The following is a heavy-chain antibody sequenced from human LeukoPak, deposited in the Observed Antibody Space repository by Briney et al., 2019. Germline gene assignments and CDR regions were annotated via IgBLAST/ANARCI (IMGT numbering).Heavy chain of an antibody. Sequence: SETLSLTCAVYGGSFSGHYWSWIRQPPGKGLEWIGEINHSGSTNYNPSLKSRVTISVDTSKNQFSLKLSSVTAADTAVYYCARKTTVTGRPYYYYYGMDVWGQGTTVTVSS. CDR3: ARKTTVTGRPYYYYYGMDV. J-gene: IGHJ6*02. CDR2: INHSGST. V-gene: IGHV4-34*01. CDR1: GGSFSGHY. D-gene: IGHD4-17*01.